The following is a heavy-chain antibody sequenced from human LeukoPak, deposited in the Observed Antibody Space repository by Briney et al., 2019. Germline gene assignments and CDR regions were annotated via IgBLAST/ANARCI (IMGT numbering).Heavy chain of an antibody. J-gene: IGHJ4*02. CDR2: IDQGGSVR. V-gene: IGHV3-7*01. CDR1: GFSFSTYW. D-gene: IGHD6-13*01. CDR3: ARDPESSSFDL. Sequence: GGSLRLSCAASGFSFSTYWMSWVRKTPEKGLEFVANIDQGGSVRNYMDSLKGRCTISRDNAKKSLYLEINSLRADDTAVYYCARDPESSSFDLWGRGALVTVSS.